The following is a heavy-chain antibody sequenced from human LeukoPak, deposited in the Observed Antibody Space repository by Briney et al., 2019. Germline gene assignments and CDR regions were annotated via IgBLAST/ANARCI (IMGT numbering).Heavy chain of an antibody. Sequence: GGSLRLSCAASGLTFSSYAMHWVRQAPGKGLEWVAVISYDGSNKYYEDSVKGRFTISRDNSKNTLYLQMNSLRAEDTAVYYCARTKWLQTMIGDFDYWGQGTLVTVSS. CDR2: ISYDGSNK. D-gene: IGHD3-10*02. CDR3: ARTKWLQTMIGDFDY. CDR1: GLTFSSYA. J-gene: IGHJ4*02. V-gene: IGHV3-30-3*01.